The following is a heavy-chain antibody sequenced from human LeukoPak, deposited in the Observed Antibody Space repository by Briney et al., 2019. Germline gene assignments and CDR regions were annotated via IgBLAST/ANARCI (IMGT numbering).Heavy chain of an antibody. CDR3: ARDPGYSGYDDAFDI. CDR1: GGSISSYY. CDR2: INHSGST. D-gene: IGHD5-12*01. Sequence: SETLSLTCTVSGGSISSYYWSWIRQPPGKGLEWIGEINHSGSTNYNPSLKSRVTISVDTSKNQFSLKLSSVTAADTAVYYCARDPGYSGYDDAFDIWGQGTMVTVSS. J-gene: IGHJ3*02. V-gene: IGHV4-34*01.